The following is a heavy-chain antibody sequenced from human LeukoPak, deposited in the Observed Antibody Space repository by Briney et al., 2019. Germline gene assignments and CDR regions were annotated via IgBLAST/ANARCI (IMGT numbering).Heavy chain of an antibody. J-gene: IGHJ6*03. Sequence: SETLSLTCTVSGGSINSGSYYWSWIRQPAGKGLEWIGRIYTSGGTNYNPSLKSRVTISVDTSKNQFSLKLSSVTAADTAVYYCASGGSSVWYSYYMDVWGKGTTVTVSS. CDR3: ASGGSSVWYSYYMDV. V-gene: IGHV4-61*02. CDR1: GGSINSGSYY. D-gene: IGHD6-19*01. CDR2: IYTSGGT.